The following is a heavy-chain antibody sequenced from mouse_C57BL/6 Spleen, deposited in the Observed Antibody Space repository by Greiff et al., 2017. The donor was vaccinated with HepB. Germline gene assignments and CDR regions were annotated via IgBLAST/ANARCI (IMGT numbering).Heavy chain of an antibody. V-gene: IGHV1-42*01. CDR2: INPSTGGT. J-gene: IGHJ2*01. Sequence: SGPELVKPGASVKISCKASGYSFTGYYMNWVKQSPEKSLEWIGEINPSTGGTTYNQKFKAKATLTVDKSSSTAYMQLKSLTSEDSAVYYCARTDGYYPDYWGQGTTLTVSS. CDR1: GYSFTGYY. D-gene: IGHD2-3*01. CDR3: ARTDGYYPDY.